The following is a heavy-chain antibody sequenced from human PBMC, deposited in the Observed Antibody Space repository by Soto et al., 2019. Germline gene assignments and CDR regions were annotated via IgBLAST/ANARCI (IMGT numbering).Heavy chain of an antibody. CDR1: GYSISSGYY. J-gene: IGHJ5*02. V-gene: IGHV4-38-2*01. CDR3: ARLSNMARTYYDFWSGLRRNWFDP. CDR2: IYHSGST. D-gene: IGHD3-3*01. Sequence: PSETLSLTCAVSGYSISSGYYWGWIRQPPGKGLEWTGSIYHSGSTYYNPSLKGRVTISVDTSKNQFSLKLSSVTAADTAVYYCARLSNMARTYYDFWSGLRRNWFDPWGQGTLVTVSS.